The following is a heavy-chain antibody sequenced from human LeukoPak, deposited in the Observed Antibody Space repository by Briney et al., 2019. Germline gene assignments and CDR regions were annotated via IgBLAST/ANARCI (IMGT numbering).Heavy chain of an antibody. Sequence: GASVKVSCKASGYTFTSYGISWVRQAHGQGLEWMGWISAYDGNTNYAQKLQGRVTMTTDTSTSTAYMELRSLRSDDTAVYYCARAASDYGDYDFYYYYGMDVWGKGTTVTVSS. CDR2: ISAYDGNT. V-gene: IGHV1-18*04. CDR3: ARAASDYGDYDFYYYYGMDV. J-gene: IGHJ6*04. CDR1: GYTFTSYG. D-gene: IGHD4-17*01.